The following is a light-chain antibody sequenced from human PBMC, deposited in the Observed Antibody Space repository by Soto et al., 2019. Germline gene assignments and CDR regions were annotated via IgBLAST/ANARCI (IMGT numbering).Light chain of an antibody. CDR3: QHYNSYSAA. V-gene: IGKV1-5*03. CDR2: KAS. CDR1: QTISSW. J-gene: IGKJ1*01. Sequence: DIQMTQSPSTLSGSVGDRVTITCRASQTISSWLAWYQQKPGKAPKLLIYKASTLKSGVPSRFSGSGSGTEFTLTISSLQPDDFATYHCQHYNSYSAAFGQGTKVDI.